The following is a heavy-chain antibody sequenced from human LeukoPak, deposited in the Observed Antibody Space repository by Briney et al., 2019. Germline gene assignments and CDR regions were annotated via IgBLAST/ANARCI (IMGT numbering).Heavy chain of an antibody. CDR2: IYYSGST. J-gene: IGHJ4*02. V-gene: IGHV4-39*01. CDR3: ARLTTAMVPY. D-gene: IGHD5-18*01. Sequence: SETLSLTCTVSGGSISSSSYYWGWIRQPPGKGLEWIGSIYYSGSTYYNPSLKSRVTISVDTSKNQFPLKLSSVTAADTAVYYCARLTTAMVPYWGQGTLVTVSS. CDR1: GGSISSSSYY.